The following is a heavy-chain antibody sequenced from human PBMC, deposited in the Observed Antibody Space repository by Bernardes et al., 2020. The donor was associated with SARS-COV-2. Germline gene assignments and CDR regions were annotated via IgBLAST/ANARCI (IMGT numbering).Heavy chain of an antibody. CDR3: ALPPTNYDRFGMDL. Sequence: ASVKAGWKASGYTFSGNYIHWVRQAPGQGLEWMGWINPNSGGTNYAQKFQGRVTMTRDTSISTAYMELSRLRSDDTAVFYCALPPTNYDRFGMDLWGQGTTVTVSS. CDR1: GYTFSGNY. D-gene: IGHD3-22*01. CDR2: INPNSGGT. J-gene: IGHJ6*02. V-gene: IGHV1-2*02.